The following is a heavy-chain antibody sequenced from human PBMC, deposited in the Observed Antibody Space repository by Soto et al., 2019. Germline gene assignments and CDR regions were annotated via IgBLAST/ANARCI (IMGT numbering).Heavy chain of an antibody. D-gene: IGHD6-6*01. Sequence: SETLSLTCTVSGGSISSSSYYWGWIRQPPGKGLEWIGSIYYSGSTYYNPSLKSRVTISVDTSKNQFSLKLSSVTAADTAVYYCARHQEQLVAYYYYGMDVWGQGTTVTVSS. CDR1: GGSISSSSYY. CDR2: IYYSGST. V-gene: IGHV4-39*01. CDR3: ARHQEQLVAYYYYGMDV. J-gene: IGHJ6*02.